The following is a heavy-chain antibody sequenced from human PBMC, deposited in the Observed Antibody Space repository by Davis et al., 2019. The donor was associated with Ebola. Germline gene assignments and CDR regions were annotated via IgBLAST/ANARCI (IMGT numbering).Heavy chain of an antibody. Sequence: GESLKISCAASGFTFSNYAMSWVRQAPGKGLEWVSAISGSGGSTYYGNSVKGRFTISRDNSKNTLYLQMNSLRAEDTAVYYCAKFSGTGALDSWGQGALVTVSS. CDR2: ISGSGGST. CDR3: AKFSGTGALDS. CDR1: GFTFSNYA. D-gene: IGHD3-10*01. V-gene: IGHV3-23*01. J-gene: IGHJ4*02.